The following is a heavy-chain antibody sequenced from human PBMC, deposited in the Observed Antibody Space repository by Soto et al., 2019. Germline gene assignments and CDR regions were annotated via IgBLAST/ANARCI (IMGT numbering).Heavy chain of an antibody. CDR3: AKDGRGSGSHYNSFGY. V-gene: IGHV3-53*01. CDR2: IYSTGTT. J-gene: IGHJ4*02. Sequence: EVQLVESGGGLIQPGGSLKLSCAASGLTVGNNYMSWVRQAPGKGLEWVSLIYSTGTTKYADSVKGLFTVSRDNAKNPLYLQMNSLRAEDTAVYYCAKDGRGSGSHYNSFGYWGQGTLVTVSS. CDR1: GLTVGNNY. D-gene: IGHD3-10*01.